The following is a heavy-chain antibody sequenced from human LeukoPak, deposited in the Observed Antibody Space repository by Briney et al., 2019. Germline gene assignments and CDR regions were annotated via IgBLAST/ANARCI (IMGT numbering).Heavy chain of an antibody. J-gene: IGHJ4*02. V-gene: IGHV3-66*01. CDR1: GLTVSSNY. D-gene: IGHD3-16*01. CDR3: AREAITTRAIDY. Sequence: PGRSLRLSCAASGLTVSSNYMSWVRQAPGKGLEWVSVIYSGGSTYYADSVKGRFTISRDNSKNTLYLQMNSLRAEDTAVYYCAREAITTRAIDYWGQGTVATVSS. CDR2: IYSGGST.